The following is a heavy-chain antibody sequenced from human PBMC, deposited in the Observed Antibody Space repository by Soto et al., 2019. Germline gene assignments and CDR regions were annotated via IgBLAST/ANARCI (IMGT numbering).Heavy chain of an antibody. D-gene: IGHD6-13*01. J-gene: IGHJ5*02. CDR3: ARGNKLDWFDP. CDR2: ISSYNGNT. CDR1: GYTFTSYG. V-gene: IGHV1-18*01. Sequence: ASVKVSCKASGYTFTSYGIGWGRQAPGQGLEWMGWISSYNGNTNYAQKLQGRVTMTTDTSTSTAYMELRSLRSGDTAVYYCARGNKLDWFDPWGQGTLVTVAS.